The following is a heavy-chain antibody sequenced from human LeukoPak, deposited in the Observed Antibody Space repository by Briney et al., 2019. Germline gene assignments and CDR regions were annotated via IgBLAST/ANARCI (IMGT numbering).Heavy chain of an antibody. CDR2: ISGSGGST. D-gene: IGHD6-6*01. V-gene: IGHV3-23*01. J-gene: IGHJ4*02. Sequence: GGSLRLSCAASGFTFSSYDMHWVRQATGKGLEWVSAISGSGGSTYYADSVKGRFTISRDNSKNTLYLQMNSLRAEDTAVYYCAKLSASSSSDPNDYWGQGTLVTVSS. CDR3: AKLSASSSSDPNDY. CDR1: GFTFSSYD.